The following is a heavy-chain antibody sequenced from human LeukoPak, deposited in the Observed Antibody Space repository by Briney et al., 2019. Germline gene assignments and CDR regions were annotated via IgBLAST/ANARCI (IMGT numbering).Heavy chain of an antibody. CDR2: IIPIFGTA. V-gene: IGHV1-69*05. CDR3: ARGGYCSSTSCYNSWFDP. J-gene: IGHJ5*02. CDR1: GGTFSSYA. D-gene: IGHD2-2*02. Sequence: ASVNVSCKASGGTFSSYAISWVRQAPGQGLEWMGGIIPIFGTANYAQKFQGRVTITTDESTSTAYMELSSLRSEDTAVYYCARGGYCSSTSCYNSWFDPWGQGTLVTVSS.